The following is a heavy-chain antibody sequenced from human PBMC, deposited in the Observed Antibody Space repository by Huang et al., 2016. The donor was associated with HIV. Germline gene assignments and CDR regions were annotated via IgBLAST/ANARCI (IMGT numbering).Heavy chain of an antibody. V-gene: IGHV1-2*02. D-gene: IGHD2-21*02. CDR3: ARDPVVATTRTAAVRAFDI. CDR1: GYTFTGFY. J-gene: IGHJ3*02. CDR2: INPNTGDT. Sequence: QVQLVQPGAEVKKPGASVRVSCKASGYTFTGFYLHWVREAPGQGCVGLGWINPNTGDTNLAQNFQGRVTMTRDTSSNTAYLDLSSLTSDDTALYYCARDPVVATTRTAAVRAFDIWGQGTVVTVSS.